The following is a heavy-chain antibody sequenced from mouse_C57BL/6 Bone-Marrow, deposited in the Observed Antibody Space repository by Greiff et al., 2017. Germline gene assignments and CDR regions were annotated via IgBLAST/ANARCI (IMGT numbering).Heavy chain of an antibody. CDR1: GFTFSSYA. Sequence: EVKVVESGGGLVKPGGSLKLSCAASGFTFSSYAMSWVRQTPEKRLEWVATISDGGSYTYYPDNVKGRFTISRDNAKNNLYLQMSHLKSEDTARYYCARVTTRYFDVWGTGTTVTVSS. J-gene: IGHJ1*03. CDR2: ISDGGSYT. D-gene: IGHD2-12*01. V-gene: IGHV5-4*03. CDR3: ARVTTRYFDV.